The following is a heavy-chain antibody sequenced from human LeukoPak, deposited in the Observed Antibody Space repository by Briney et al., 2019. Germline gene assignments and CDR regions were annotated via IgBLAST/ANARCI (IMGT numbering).Heavy chain of an antibody. Sequence: SETLSLTCTVSGGSVSRTNYYWAWIRQPPGKDLEWIGTINHGGATHHNPSLKSRVTISVDTSKNQFSLRLSSVTAADTAVYHCARGTGGYYANFDYWGQGTLVTVSS. V-gene: IGHV4-39*07. CDR2: INHGGAT. CDR3: ARGTGGYYANFDY. D-gene: IGHD3-10*01. J-gene: IGHJ4*02. CDR1: GGSVSRTNYY.